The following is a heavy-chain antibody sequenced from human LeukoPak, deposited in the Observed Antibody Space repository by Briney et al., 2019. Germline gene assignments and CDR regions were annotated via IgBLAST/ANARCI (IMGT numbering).Heavy chain of an antibody. CDR3: ARQSYDSSASPTFVDF. CDR2: KYHTGSP. CDR1: GVSISSSNW. D-gene: IGHD3-22*01. Sequence: SESLSLTCAVSGVSISSSNWWSWVRQRPGKGLEWIGEKYHTGSPNYNPSLKTIVTISVDKSKNQFSLKLSSVTAADTAVYYCARQSYDSSASPTFVDFWGQGTVVIVSS. J-gene: IGHJ4*02. V-gene: IGHV4-4*02.